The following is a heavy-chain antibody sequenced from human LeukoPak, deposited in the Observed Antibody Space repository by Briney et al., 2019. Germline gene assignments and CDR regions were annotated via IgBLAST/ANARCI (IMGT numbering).Heavy chain of an antibody. CDR2: ISAYNGNT. CDR3: ARGLGELRDY. J-gene: IGHJ4*02. Sequence: ASVKVSCKASGYTFTRYGISWVRQAPGQGLEWMGWISAYNGNTNYAQKFQGRVTMTRNTSISTAYMELSSLRSEDTAVYYCARGLGELRDYWGQGTLVTVSS. D-gene: IGHD1-26*01. V-gene: IGHV1-18*01. CDR1: GYTFTRYG.